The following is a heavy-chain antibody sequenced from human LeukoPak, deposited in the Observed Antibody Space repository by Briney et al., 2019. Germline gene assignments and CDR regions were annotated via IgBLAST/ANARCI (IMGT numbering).Heavy chain of an antibody. D-gene: IGHD6-19*01. Sequence: RRSLRLSCAASGFTFSIYGMHWVRQAPGKGLEWVAVISYDGSNKYYADSVKGRVTISRDNSKNTLYLQMNSLRVDDTAVYYCAKVAGSSGWYSGGFDYWGQGTLVTVSS. CDR3: AKVAGSSGWYSGGFDY. CDR1: GFTFSIYG. V-gene: IGHV3-30*18. CDR2: ISYDGSNK. J-gene: IGHJ4*02.